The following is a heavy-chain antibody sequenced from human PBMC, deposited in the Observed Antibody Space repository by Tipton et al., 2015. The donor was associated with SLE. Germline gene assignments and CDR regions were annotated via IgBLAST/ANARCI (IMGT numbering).Heavy chain of an antibody. CDR2: ISVYNGNT. D-gene: IGHD5-24*01. J-gene: IGHJ4*01. CDR3: SFIVVMATVCYCNA. Sequence: QSGAEVKKPGASVKISCKASGYTFTTYGVSWERQATGQGLEWMGWISVYNGNTNDAKRRQRRLTMTTDTSTSTAYMERRSLRSADTAVYCWSFIVVMATVCYCNAWGHGTLVTVSS. V-gene: IGHV1-18*01. CDR1: GYTFTTYG.